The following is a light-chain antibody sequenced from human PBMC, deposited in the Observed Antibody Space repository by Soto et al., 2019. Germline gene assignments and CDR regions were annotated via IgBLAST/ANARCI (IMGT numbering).Light chain of an antibody. J-gene: IGKJ1*01. CDR3: QQLNTSPWT. CDR1: QSVSIL. CDR2: KSS. V-gene: IGKV1-5*03. Sequence: DIQITQSPSTLSASEGDRVTISCRASQSVSILLAWYQQKPGRAPKLLIYKSSILESGVPSRFSGSGSGTEFTLTISSLQPDDFATYYCQQLNTSPWTFGQGTKVDIK.